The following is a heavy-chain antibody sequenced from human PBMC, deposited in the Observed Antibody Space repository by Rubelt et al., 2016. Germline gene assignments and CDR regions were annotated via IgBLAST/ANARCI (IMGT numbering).Heavy chain of an antibody. CDR1: GFTFSRYW. Sequence: EVQLVESGGVVVQPGGSLRLSCAASGFTFSRYWIHWVRQVPGKGLVWVSRISGSGSFTDYADSVEGRFTISRDNAKNMGNMKKNRCGGEDSGVYDGARGGLEAAVDYYRTDVWGKGTTVTVSS. CDR3: ARGGLEAAVDYYRTDV. D-gene: IGHD6-13*01. V-gene: IGHV3-74*02. CDR2: ISGSGSFT. J-gene: IGHJ6*04.